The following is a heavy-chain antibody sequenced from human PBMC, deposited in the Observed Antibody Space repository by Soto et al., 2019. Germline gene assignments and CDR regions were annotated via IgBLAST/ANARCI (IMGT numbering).Heavy chain of an antibody. V-gene: IGHV3-23*01. Sequence: EVQLLESGGGLVQPGGSLRVSCVASGFTFDNYVVTWVRQAPGKGLEWVSAISGNSGFTWYADSVKGRFTLSRDNFKNTLSLEMNNLRAEDTAVYFCAKVDDWNKARCFDRWGQGTLVTVSS. CDR2: ISGNSGFT. J-gene: IGHJ5*02. D-gene: IGHD1-1*01. CDR3: AKVDDWNKARCFDR. CDR1: GFTFDNYV.